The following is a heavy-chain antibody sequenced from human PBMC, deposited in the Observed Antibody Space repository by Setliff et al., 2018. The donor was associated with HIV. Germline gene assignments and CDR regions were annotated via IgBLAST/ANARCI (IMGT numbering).Heavy chain of an antibody. V-gene: IGHV1-2*02. CDR2: INPSRGDT. CDR3: ARDLDSGYNAQDYFAY. D-gene: IGHD5-12*01. Sequence: GASVKVSCKTSGYTFTASNVHWVRQAPGQGLERMGWINPSRGDTNYAQKFQGRVTMTRDTSIRTAYMELSRLQSDDTAVYFCARDLDSGYNAQDYFAYWGQGTPVTVSS. CDR1: GYTFTASN. J-gene: IGHJ4*02.